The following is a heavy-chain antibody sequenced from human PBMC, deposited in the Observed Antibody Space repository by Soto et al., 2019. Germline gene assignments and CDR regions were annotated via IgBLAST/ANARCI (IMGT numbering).Heavy chain of an antibody. J-gene: IGHJ6*02. Sequence: ASVKVSCKASGGTFSNFAFSWVRQAPGQGLEWMGWINPETGGTSYAQKFQGRVTLSRDTSINTAYLELSSLRFDDAAVYFCARERFQVISDGMDVWGQGTTLTVSS. CDR2: INPETGGT. V-gene: IGHV1-2*02. CDR3: ARERFQVISDGMDV. CDR1: GGTFSNFA. D-gene: IGHD2-21*01.